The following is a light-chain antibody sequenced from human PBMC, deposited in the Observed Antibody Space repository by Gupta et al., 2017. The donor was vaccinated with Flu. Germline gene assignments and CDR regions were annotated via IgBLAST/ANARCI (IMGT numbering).Light chain of an antibody. V-gene: IGLV3-21*02. CDR2: DDS. CDR1: SIGTKS. CDR3: QVWDGSSDYPAI. Sequence: SYVLSQPPSGSVAPGQTARITCGGNSIGTKSVHWYQQKPGQAPVLVVYDDSDRPSGIPERFSGSNSRNTATLTISGVEAGDEADYYCQVWDGSSDYPAIFGGGTKLSVL. J-gene: IGLJ2*01.